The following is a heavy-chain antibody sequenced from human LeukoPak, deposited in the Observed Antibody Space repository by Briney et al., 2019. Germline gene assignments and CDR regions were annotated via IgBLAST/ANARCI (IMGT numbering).Heavy chain of an antibody. CDR2: VYPEDGET. D-gene: IGHD2-2*03. V-gene: IGHV1-69-2*01. Sequence: ASVKVSCKVSGYTSTDYYMHWVQQAPGKGLEWMGLVYPEDGETIYAEKFQGRVTITADTSTDTAYMELSSLRSEDTAVYYCATESGYCSSTSCYALLDYWGQGTLVTVSS. CDR1: GYTSTDYY. CDR3: ATESGYCSSTSCYALLDY. J-gene: IGHJ4*02.